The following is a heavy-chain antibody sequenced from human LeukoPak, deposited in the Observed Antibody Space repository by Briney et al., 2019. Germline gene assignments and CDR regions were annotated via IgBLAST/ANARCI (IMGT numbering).Heavy chain of an antibody. CDR2: ISSSSSYI. Sequence: AGGSLRLSCAASGFTFSSYSMNWVRQAPGKGLEWVSSISSSSSYIYYADSVKGRFTISRDNAKNSLYLQMNSLRAEDTAVYYCARGAPGRFRVGATHPDYWGQGTLVTVSS. V-gene: IGHV3-21*01. CDR1: GFTFSSYS. J-gene: IGHJ4*02. CDR3: ARGAPGRFRVGATHPDY. D-gene: IGHD1-26*01.